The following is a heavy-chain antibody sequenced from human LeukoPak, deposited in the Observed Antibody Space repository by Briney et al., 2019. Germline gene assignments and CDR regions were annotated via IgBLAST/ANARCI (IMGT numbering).Heavy chain of an antibody. J-gene: IGHJ4*02. CDR1: GYTFTDYY. V-gene: IGHV1-2*02. CDR3: ATMGATNFDH. CDR2: INPNSDGT. D-gene: IGHD1-26*01. Sequence: ASVKVSCKASGYTFTDYYIHWVRQAPGQGLEWLGWINPNSDGTHYAQKFQDRVTMTRDTSIRTAYMEVSRLGSDDTAEYYCATMGATNFDHWGQGTLVTVSS.